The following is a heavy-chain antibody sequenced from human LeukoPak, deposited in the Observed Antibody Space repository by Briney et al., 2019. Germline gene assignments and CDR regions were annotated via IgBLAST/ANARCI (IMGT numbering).Heavy chain of an antibody. CDR2: INPNSGGT. CDR1: GYTFTDYY. Sequence: ASVKVSCKASGYTFTDYYMHWVRQAPGQGLEWMGWINPNSGGTNYAQKFQGRVTMTRDMSTSTVYMELSSLRSEDTAVYYCARALSDYYDSSGQFWPFDYWGQGTLVTVSS. D-gene: IGHD3-22*01. V-gene: IGHV1-2*02. J-gene: IGHJ4*02. CDR3: ARALSDYYDSSGQFWPFDY.